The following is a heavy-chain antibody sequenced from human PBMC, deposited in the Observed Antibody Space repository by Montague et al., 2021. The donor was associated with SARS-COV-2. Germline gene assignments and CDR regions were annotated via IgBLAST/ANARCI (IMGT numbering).Heavy chain of an antibody. CDR1: GDSVSSNSVA. Sequence: CAISGDSVSSNSVAWSWLRQPPSRGLEWLGRTYYRSKWYSDNAPSVRSRLTVHPDASKNEFSLELNYVTPEDTAVYYCVRYSGWFYFDFWGQGTLVTVSS. V-gene: IGHV6-1*01. D-gene: IGHD6-19*01. J-gene: IGHJ4*02. CDR2: TYYRSKWYS. CDR3: VRYSGWFYFDF.